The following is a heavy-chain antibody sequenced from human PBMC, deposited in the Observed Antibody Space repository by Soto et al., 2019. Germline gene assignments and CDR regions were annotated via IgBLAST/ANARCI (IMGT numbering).Heavy chain of an antibody. CDR2: TSGSGDST. CDR1: GFTFSDYF. CDR3: ARNFQQQLAPGAFDI. D-gene: IGHD6-13*01. Sequence: PGGPLKLSCAACGFTFSDYFMAGVRQAPGKGLEWVSVTSGSGDSTYYAGSVKGRFTISRDNSKNTLYLQMNSLRVEDTAVYYCARNFQQQLAPGAFDIWGQGTMVTVSS. V-gene: IGHV3-23*01. J-gene: IGHJ3*02.